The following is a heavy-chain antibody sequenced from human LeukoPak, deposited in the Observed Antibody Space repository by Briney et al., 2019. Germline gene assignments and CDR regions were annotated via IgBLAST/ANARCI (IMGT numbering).Heavy chain of an antibody. Sequence: SETLSLTCSVSGGSVSSGSYYWSWIRQPPGKGLEWIGYIYDSGRTDYSPSLKSRVTISKDTSKNQFSLKLSSVTAADTAVYYCAREDDYGDYAFDYWGQGTLVTVSS. V-gene: IGHV4-61*01. CDR2: IYDSGRT. CDR1: GGSVSSGSYY. CDR3: AREDDYGDYAFDY. J-gene: IGHJ4*02. D-gene: IGHD4-17*01.